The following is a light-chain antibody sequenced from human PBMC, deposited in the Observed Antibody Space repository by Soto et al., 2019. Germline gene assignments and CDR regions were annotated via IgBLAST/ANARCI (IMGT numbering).Light chain of an antibody. V-gene: IGKV1-39*01. CDR3: QQSYSSRP. CDR2: TAS. J-gene: IGKJ1*01. Sequence: DIQMTQSPSSLSASVGDRVTITCRSRQSISSYLNWYQQKPGKAPKLLIYTASSLQSGGPSRFSGSGSGTDFTLTISSLQPEDFATYYCQQSYSSRPFGQGTKVEIK. CDR1: QSISSY.